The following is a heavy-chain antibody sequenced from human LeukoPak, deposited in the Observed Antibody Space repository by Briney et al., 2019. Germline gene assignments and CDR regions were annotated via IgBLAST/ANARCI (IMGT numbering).Heavy chain of an antibody. D-gene: IGHD1-26*01. J-gene: IGHJ4*02. CDR2: ISYDGSNK. Sequence: PGGSLRLSCAASGFTFSSYAMRWVRQAPGKGLEWVAVISYDGSNKYYADSAKGRFTISRDNAKNSLYLQMNSLRAEDTAVYYCARDIVGATLFDYWGQGTLVTVSS. V-gene: IGHV3-30*04. CDR3: ARDIVGATLFDY. CDR1: GFTFSSYA.